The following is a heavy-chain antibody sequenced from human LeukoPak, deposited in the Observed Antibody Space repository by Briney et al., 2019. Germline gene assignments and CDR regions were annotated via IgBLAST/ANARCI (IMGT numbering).Heavy chain of an antibody. CDR3: ARHLKLSMIIVVDTSDI. D-gene: IGHD3-22*01. CDR1: GYTFTNYW. J-gene: IGHJ3*02. CDR2: IDPSDSFT. Sequence: GESLKISCKGSGYTFTNYWLSWVRQMPGKGLEWMGRIDPSDSFTNYSPSFEGHVTISADKSLSTAYLQWTTLKASDTAIYYCARHLKLSMIIVVDTSDIWGQGTLVTVSS. V-gene: IGHV5-10-1*01.